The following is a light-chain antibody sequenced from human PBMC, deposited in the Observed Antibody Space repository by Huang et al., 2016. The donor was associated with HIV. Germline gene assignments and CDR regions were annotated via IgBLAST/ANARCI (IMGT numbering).Light chain of an antibody. Sequence: VMMSQSPATLAASPGERVTLSCGASQSVTTNLALYQQKPGQPPTLLIYAASTRATCVPARFAGSGSGTEFTLTIDSLQSDDFAVYYCQQYNKWPPEYTFGQGTRLEIK. CDR2: AAS. J-gene: IGKJ2*01. CDR3: QQYNKWPPEYT. CDR1: QSVTTN. V-gene: IGKV3-15*01.